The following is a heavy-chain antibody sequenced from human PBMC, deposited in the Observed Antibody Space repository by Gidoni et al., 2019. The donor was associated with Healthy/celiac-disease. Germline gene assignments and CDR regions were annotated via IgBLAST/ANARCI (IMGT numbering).Heavy chain of an antibody. D-gene: IGHD6-13*01. CDR1: GYTCTGYY. CDR3: ASIAAAGTLLEFDY. Sequence: QVQLVQVGAEVKKPGASVKVSCKASGYTCTGYYMHWVRQAPGQGLEWMGWSNPNSGGTNYAQKVKGRVTMTRDTSISTAYMELSRLRSDDTAVYYCASIAAAGTLLEFDYWGQGTLVTVSS. V-gene: IGHV1-2*02. CDR2: SNPNSGGT. J-gene: IGHJ4*02.